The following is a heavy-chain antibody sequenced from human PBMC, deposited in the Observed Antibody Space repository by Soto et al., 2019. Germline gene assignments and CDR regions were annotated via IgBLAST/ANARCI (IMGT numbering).Heavy chain of an antibody. CDR2: IYSGGST. D-gene: IGHD3-10*01. V-gene: IGHV3-53*01. CDR1: GFTVSSNY. Sequence: GGSLRLSCAASGFTVSSNYMSWVRQAPGKGLEWVSVIYSGGSTYYADSVKGRFTISRDNSKNTLYLQMNSLRAEDTAVYYCARDQGTNYYGSGSYYNPDAFDIWGQGTMVTVSS. J-gene: IGHJ3*02. CDR3: ARDQGTNYYGSGSYYNPDAFDI.